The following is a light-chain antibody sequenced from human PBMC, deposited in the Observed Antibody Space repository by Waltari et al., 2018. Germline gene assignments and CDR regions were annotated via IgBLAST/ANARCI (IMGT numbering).Light chain of an antibody. CDR3: QQRSNWPPT. Sequence: EIVLTQSPATLSLSPGERATLSCRASQSIDSYLAWYLQKPGQAPGLLIFDASNRATGIPARFSGSGFGTDFTLTISSLEPEDFGVYYCQQRSNWPPTFGQGTRLEIK. J-gene: IGKJ5*01. V-gene: IGKV3-11*01. CDR1: QSIDSY. CDR2: DAS.